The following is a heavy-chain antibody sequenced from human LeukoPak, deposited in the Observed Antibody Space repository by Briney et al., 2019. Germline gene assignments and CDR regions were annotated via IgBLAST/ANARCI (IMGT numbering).Heavy chain of an antibody. V-gene: IGHV1-69*04. D-gene: IGHD1-20*01. J-gene: IGHJ4*02. CDR1: GGTFGSYA. CDR2: IIPILGIA. Sequence: GASVKVSCKASGGTFGSYAISWVRQAPGQGLEWMGRIIPILGIANYAQKFQGRVTITADKSTSTAYMELSSLRSEDTAVYYCARVDKWKTIPVDYWGQGTLVTVSS. CDR3: ARVDKWKTIPVDY.